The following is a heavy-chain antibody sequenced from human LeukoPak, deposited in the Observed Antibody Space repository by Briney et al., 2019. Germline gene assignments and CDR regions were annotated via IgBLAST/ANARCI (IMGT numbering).Heavy chain of an antibody. V-gene: IGHV4-39*07. CDR2: IYYSGGT. Sequence: SETLSLTCTVSGGSISSSSYYWGWIRQPPGKGLEWIGSIYYSGGTYYNPSLKSRVTISVDTSKNQYSLKLSSVTAADTAVYYCARGKKNIYAFDIWGQGTMVTVSS. CDR1: GGSISSSSYY. J-gene: IGHJ3*02. CDR3: ARGKKNIYAFDI. D-gene: IGHD2/OR15-2a*01.